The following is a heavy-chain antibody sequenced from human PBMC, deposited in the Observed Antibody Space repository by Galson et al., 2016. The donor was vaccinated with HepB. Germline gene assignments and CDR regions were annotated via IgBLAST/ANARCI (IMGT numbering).Heavy chain of an antibody. J-gene: IGHJ4*02. V-gene: IGHV3-74*01. Sequence: SLRLSCAVSGFTFTTYWMHWVRQVPGKGLEWVARIKNDENSARYEDSVKGRFTISRDNAKNMLYLQMNSLRVEDTAVYYCVRDPHTLYSFDYWGQGTLVTVSS. CDR3: VRDPHTLYSFDY. CDR1: GFTFTTYW. CDR2: IKNDENSA.